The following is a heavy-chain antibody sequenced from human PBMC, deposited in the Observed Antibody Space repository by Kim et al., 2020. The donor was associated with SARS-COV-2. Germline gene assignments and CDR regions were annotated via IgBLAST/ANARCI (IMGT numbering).Heavy chain of an antibody. CDR2: ISGSGGST. CDR1: GFTFSSYA. V-gene: IGHV3-23*01. Sequence: GGSLRLSCAASGFTFSSYAMSWVRQAPGKGLEWVSAISGSGGSTYYADSVKGRFTISRDNSKNTLYLQMNSLRAEDTAVYYCAKGDSIVVVPAAMSFDYWGQGTLVTVSS. D-gene: IGHD2-2*01. CDR3: AKGDSIVVVPAAMSFDY. J-gene: IGHJ4*02.